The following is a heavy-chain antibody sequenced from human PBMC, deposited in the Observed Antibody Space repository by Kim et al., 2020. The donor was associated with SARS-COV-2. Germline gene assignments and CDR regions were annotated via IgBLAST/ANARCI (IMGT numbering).Heavy chain of an antibody. CDR2: IYPGDSDT. Sequence: GESLKISCKGSGYSFSSYWIGWVRQMPGKGLEWMGIIYPGDSDTTYSPSFQGQVTISADKSISTAYLQWSSLKASDTAMYYCATGLMITFGGIIQYFDYWGQGTVVTVSS. J-gene: IGHJ4*02. D-gene: IGHD3-16*02. V-gene: IGHV5-51*01. CDR1: GYSFSSYW. CDR3: ATGLMITFGGIIQYFDY.